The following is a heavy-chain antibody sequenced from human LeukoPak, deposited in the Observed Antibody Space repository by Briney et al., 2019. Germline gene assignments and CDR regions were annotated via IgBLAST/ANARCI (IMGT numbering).Heavy chain of an antibody. CDR3: ARGGDYYDSSGPFDY. J-gene: IGHJ4*02. CDR1: GYTFTGYY. Sequence: GASVKVSCKASGYTFTGYYMHWVRQAPGQGLEWMGWINPNSGGTNYAQKFQGRVTMTRDTSISTAYMELSRLRSDDTAVYYCARGGDYYDSSGPFDYWGQGTLVTVSS. V-gene: IGHV1-2*02. D-gene: IGHD3-22*01. CDR2: INPNSGGT.